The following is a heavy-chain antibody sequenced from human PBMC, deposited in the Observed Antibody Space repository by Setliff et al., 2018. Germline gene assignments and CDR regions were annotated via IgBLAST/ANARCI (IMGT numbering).Heavy chain of an antibody. V-gene: IGHV1-69*10. Sequence: GASVKVSCKASGGTFSSYAISWVRQAPGQGLEWMGGIIPILGIANYAQKFQGRVTITADESTSTAYMELSSLRYEDTSVYYCARDRAYYVILTGYYTHDAVDIWGQGTLVTVSS. CDR2: IIPILGIA. J-gene: IGHJ3*02. CDR1: GGTFSSYA. D-gene: IGHD3-9*01. CDR3: ARDRAYYVILTGYYTHDAVDI.